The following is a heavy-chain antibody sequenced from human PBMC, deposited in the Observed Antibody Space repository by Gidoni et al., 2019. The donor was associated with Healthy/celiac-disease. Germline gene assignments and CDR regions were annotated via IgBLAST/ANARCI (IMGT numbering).Heavy chain of an antibody. CDR1: GGSISSSSYY. V-gene: IGHV4-39*07. J-gene: IGHJ4*02. D-gene: IGHD3-3*01. CDR3: AREAPGSPLSHFGVVIGPRPGYDY. Sequence: QLQLQESGPGLVKPSETLSLTCTVSGGSISSSSYYWGWIRQPPGKGLEWIGSIYYSGSTYYNPSLKSRVTISVDTSKNQFSLKLSSVTAADTAVYYCAREAPGSPLSHFGVVIGPRPGYDYWGQGTLVTVSS. CDR2: IYYSGST.